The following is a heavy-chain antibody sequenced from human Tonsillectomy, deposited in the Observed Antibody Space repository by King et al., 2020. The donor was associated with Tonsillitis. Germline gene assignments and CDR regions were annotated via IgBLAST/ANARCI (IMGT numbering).Heavy chain of an antibody. Sequence: QLQESGPGLVKPAETLSLTCTVSGGSISSYYWSWIGQPAGEGLEWIGRVYNTGNTYSNPSLKSRVSMSVDTSKGQFSLKLCPVTAADTAMYYCTREYSSSSGKNAFDVWGQGTMVTVSS. D-gene: IGHD6-6*01. J-gene: IGHJ3*01. V-gene: IGHV4-4*07. CDR3: TREYSSSSGKNAFDV. CDR1: GGSISSYY. CDR2: VYNTGNT.